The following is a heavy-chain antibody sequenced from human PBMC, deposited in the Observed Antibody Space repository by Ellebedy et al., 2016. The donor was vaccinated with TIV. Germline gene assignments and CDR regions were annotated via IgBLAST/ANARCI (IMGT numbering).Heavy chain of an antibody. CDR2: ISSSSSYI. Sequence: GESLKISCASSGFTFSSYSMNWVRQAPGKGLEWVSSISSSSSYIYYADSVKGRFNISRDNAKNSLYLQMNSLRAEDTAVYYCAREGGYSGYENFDYWGQGTLVTVSS. D-gene: IGHD5-12*01. J-gene: IGHJ4*02. CDR1: GFTFSSYS. V-gene: IGHV3-21*01. CDR3: AREGGYSGYENFDY.